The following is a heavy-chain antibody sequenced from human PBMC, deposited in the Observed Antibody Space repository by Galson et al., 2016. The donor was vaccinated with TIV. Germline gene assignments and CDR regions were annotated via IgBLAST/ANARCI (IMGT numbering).Heavy chain of an antibody. Sequence: SLRLSCAASGFIFSDYYMTWIRQAPGKGLEWVSYISGSGSSSTNYAASVQGRFAIPRDNSKNSLYLQMDRLRAEDTAVCYCARNSRGAEYSGTSRFLYFYMDVWGEGTTVTVSS. V-gene: IGHV3-11*06. CDR2: ISGSGSSST. CDR1: GFIFSDYY. D-gene: IGHD1-26*01. J-gene: IGHJ6*03. CDR3: ARNSRGAEYSGTSRFLYFYMDV.